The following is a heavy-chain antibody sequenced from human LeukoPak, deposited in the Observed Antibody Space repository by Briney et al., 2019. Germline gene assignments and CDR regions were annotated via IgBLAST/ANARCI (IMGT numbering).Heavy chain of an antibody. CDR3: AKDLHRTVAGNPGTRGADY. Sequence: GGSLRLSCAASGFTFSSYGMHWVRQAPGKGLEWVAFILYDGSNRYYADSVKGRFTISRDNSKNTLHLQMNSLRVEDTAVYYCAKDLHRTVAGNPGTRGADYWGQGTLVTVSS. J-gene: IGHJ4*02. V-gene: IGHV3-30*02. CDR1: GFTFSSYG. D-gene: IGHD6-19*01. CDR2: ILYDGSNR.